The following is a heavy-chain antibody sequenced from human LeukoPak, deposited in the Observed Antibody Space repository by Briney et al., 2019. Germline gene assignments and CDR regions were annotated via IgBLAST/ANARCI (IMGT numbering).Heavy chain of an antibody. CDR1: GFTFSSYA. V-gene: IGHV3-23*01. Sequence: GGSLRLSCAASGFTFSSYAMSWVRQAPGKGLEWVSAISGSGGSTYHADSVKGRFTISRDNSKNTLYLQMNSLRAEDTAVYYCAKDLDDSSGYYYSYWGQGTLVTVSS. CDR2: ISGSGGST. J-gene: IGHJ4*02. CDR3: AKDLDDSSGYYYSY. D-gene: IGHD3-22*01.